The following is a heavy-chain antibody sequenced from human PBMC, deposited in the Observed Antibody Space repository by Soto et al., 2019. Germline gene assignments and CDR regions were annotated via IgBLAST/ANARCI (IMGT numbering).Heavy chain of an antibody. V-gene: IGHV4-39*01. Sequence: QLQLQESGPGLVKPSETLSLTCNASGGSITSSGSAWGWIRQSPGKGLEWIGTIHYSGNIYYLPSIKRRITLSVDTSKNQLSLQLSSVTDADTDVYYCARHIHNPGFEYYFDSWGQGTLVTVSS. CDR3: ARHIHNPGFEYYFDS. CDR2: IHYSGNI. J-gene: IGHJ4*02. CDR1: GGSITSSGSA. D-gene: IGHD1-1*01.